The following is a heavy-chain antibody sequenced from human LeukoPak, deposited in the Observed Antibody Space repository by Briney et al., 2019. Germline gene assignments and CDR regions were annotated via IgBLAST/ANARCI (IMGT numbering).Heavy chain of an antibody. J-gene: IGHJ4*02. CDR3: AKVGYCSSTSCSVFDY. D-gene: IGHD2-2*01. V-gene: IGHV3-30*02. CDR1: GFTFSSYG. Sequence: PGGSLRLSCAASGFTFSSYGMHWVRQAPGKGLEWVAFIRYDGSNKYYADSVKGRFTISRDNSKNTLYLQMNSLRAEDTAVYYCAKVGYCSSTSCSVFDYWGQGTLVTVSS. CDR2: IRYDGSNK.